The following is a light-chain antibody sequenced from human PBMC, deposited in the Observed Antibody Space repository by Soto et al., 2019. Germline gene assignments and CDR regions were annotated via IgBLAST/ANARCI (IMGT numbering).Light chain of an antibody. CDR1: QSVSNNY. CDR3: QQDGSSGT. Sequence: ETVLTQSRANQCRARGESRTRSWRASQSVSNNYLAWYQQKPGQAPRLLIYGASNRATGIPDRFSGSGSGTAFTLTIRGLEAEAFAVYYCQQDGSSGTFGQGTKVDIK. J-gene: IGKJ1*01. CDR2: GAS. V-gene: IGKV3-20*01.